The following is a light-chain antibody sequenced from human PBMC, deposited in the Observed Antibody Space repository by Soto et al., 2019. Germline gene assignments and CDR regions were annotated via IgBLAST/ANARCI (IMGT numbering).Light chain of an antibody. V-gene: IGKV1-5*03. CDR2: KAS. J-gene: IGKJ1*01. CDR1: QTISSW. Sequence: DTQMTQSPSSLSASVADRVTITCRASQTISSWLAWYQQKPGKAPKLLIYKASTLKSGVPSRFSGSGSGTEFTLTISSLQPDDFATYYCQRYNSYSEAFGQGTKVDIK. CDR3: QRYNSYSEA.